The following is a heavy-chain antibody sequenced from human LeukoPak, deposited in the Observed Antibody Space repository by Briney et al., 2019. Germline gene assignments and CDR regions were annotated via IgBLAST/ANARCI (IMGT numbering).Heavy chain of an antibody. CDR2: INEDGSDS. CDR3: VRDETLWTLDW. V-gene: IGHV3-74*03. CDR1: GFTFRGHW. D-gene: IGHD1-1*01. J-gene: IGHJ4*02. Sequence: PGGSLRLSCIASGFTFRGHWIHWVRQAPGMGLVWVSRINEDGSDSMYAEAAKGRFTISRDNAKNTVYLQMHSLIAEDTAVYYCVRDETLWTLDWWGQGTLVSVSS.